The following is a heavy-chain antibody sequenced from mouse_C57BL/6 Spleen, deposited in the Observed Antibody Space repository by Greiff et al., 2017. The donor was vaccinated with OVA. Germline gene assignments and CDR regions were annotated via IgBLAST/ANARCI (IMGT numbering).Heavy chain of an antibody. CDR1: GYTFTSYW. CDR3: ARWDYYAY. V-gene: IGHV1-59*01. D-gene: IGHD1-1*01. Sequence: QVQLQQPGAELVRPGTSVKLSCKASGYTFTSYWMHWVKQRPGQGLEWIGVIDPSDSYTNYNQKFKGKATLTVDTSSSTAYMQLSSLTSEDSAVYYCARWDYYAYWGQGTLVTVSA. J-gene: IGHJ3*01. CDR2: IDPSDSYT.